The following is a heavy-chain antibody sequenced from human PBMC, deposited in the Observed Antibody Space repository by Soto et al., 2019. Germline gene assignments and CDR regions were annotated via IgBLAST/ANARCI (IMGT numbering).Heavy chain of an antibody. CDR3: SNSSGKYYPESRVMHV. CDR2: ISYDASHT. J-gene: IGHJ6*02. V-gene: IGHV3-30*18. CDR1: GFTFNTCA. Sequence: QVQVVESGGGVVQPGRSLRLSCAASGFTFNTCAMHWVRQAPGKGLEWVALISYDASHTDYADSVKGRFTISRDSSDNTLSLIMNSLRPEDTAVYYCSNSSGKYYPESRVMHVWGQGITVTVSS. D-gene: IGHD1-26*01.